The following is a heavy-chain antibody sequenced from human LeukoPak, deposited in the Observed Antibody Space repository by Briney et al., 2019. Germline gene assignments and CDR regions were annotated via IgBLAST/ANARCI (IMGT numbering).Heavy chain of an antibody. CDR3: AKDTNGDYVGAFDV. CDR1: GFTFTNYA. V-gene: IGHV3-23*01. J-gene: IGHJ3*01. CDR2: IWGSGDYT. Sequence: GGSLRLSCAASGFTFTNYAMTWVRRAPGKGLEWVSSIWGSGDYTNYADSVRGRVTISRDRTKNTLYLQMNSLRVDDTAVYYCAKDTNGDYVGAFDVWGQGIMVTVSS. D-gene: IGHD4-23*01.